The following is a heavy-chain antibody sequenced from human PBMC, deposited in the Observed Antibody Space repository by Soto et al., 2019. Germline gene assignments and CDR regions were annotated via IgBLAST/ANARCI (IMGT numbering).Heavy chain of an antibody. CDR3: ARANPLIVVVPAAIWGGPYNWFDP. Sequence: QVQLVQSGAEVKKPGASVKVSCKASGYTFTSYYMHWVRQAPGQGLEWMGIINPSGGSTSYAQKFQGRVTMTRDTSTSTVYMELSSLRSEDTAVYYCARANPLIVVVPAAIWGGPYNWFDPWGQGTLVTVSS. J-gene: IGHJ5*02. V-gene: IGHV1-46*01. D-gene: IGHD2-2*01. CDR2: INPSGGST. CDR1: GYTFTSYY.